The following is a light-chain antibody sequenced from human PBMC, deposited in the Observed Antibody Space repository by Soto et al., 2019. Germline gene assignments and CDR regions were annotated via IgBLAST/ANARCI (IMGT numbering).Light chain of an antibody. CDR3: HQYDSIPPGT. Sequence: EIVLTQSPGTLSLSPGERATLSCRASQSVSNNYLAWYQQKPGQAPRLLIYVAANRSTGIPDRFSGSGCGTDFALTISRLEPEDFAVYFCHQYDSIPPGTFGQGTKVDIK. J-gene: IGKJ1*01. V-gene: IGKV3-20*01. CDR1: QSVSNNY. CDR2: VAA.